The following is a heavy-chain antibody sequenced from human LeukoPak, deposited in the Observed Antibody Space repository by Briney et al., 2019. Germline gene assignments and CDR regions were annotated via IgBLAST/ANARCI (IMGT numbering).Heavy chain of an antibody. Sequence: ASVKVSCKASGYTFTGYYMHWVRQAPGQGLEWMGRINPNSGGTNYVQKFQGRVTMTRDTSISTAYMELSRLRSDDTAVYYCARVRTAVAGTGGYKYVDYWGQGTLVTVSS. CDR3: ARVRTAVAGTGGYKYVDY. J-gene: IGHJ4*02. V-gene: IGHV1-2*06. CDR2: INPNSGGT. D-gene: IGHD6-19*01. CDR1: GYTFTGYY.